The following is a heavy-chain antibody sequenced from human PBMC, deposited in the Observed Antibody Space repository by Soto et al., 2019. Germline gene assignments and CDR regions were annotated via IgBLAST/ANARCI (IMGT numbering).Heavy chain of an antibody. D-gene: IGHD3-10*01. Sequence: GGSLRLSCAASGFTFSSYDMHWVRQATGKGLEWVSAIGTAGDTYYPGSVKGRFTISRENAKNPLYLQMNSLRAEDTAVYYCARYGTGSVNYYYYGMDVWGQGTTVTVSS. CDR2: IGTAGDT. V-gene: IGHV3-13*01. J-gene: IGHJ6*02. CDR3: ARYGTGSVNYYYYGMDV. CDR1: GFTFSSYD.